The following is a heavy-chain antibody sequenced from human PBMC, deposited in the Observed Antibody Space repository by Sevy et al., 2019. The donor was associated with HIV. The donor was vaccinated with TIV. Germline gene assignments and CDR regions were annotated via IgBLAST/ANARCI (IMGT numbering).Heavy chain of an antibody. CDR1: GFTFSSYA. D-gene: IGHD3-3*01. CDR3: TTKGGFWSGYQYFDY. CDR2: IKSNGDGGTT. Sequence: GGSLRLSCGASGFTFSSYAMSWVRQAPGKGLEWVGRIKSNGDGGTTDYTAPVKGRFTISRDDSKNTLYLQMNSLKTEDTAVYYCTTKGGFWSGYQYFDYWGQGTLVTVSS. J-gene: IGHJ4*02. V-gene: IGHV3-15*01.